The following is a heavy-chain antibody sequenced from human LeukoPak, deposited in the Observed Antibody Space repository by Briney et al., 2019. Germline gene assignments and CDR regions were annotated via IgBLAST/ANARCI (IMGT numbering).Heavy chain of an antibody. CDR3: AREGTRYGTMVRGVTYYGMDV. CDR1: GFTLSSYA. D-gene: IGHD3-10*01. Sequence: PGGSLRLSCAASGFTLSSYAMHWVRQAPGKGLEWVAVISYDAGNKYYADSVKGRFTISRDNSKNTLYLQMNSLRAEDTAVYYCAREGTRYGTMVRGVTYYGMDVWGQGTTVTVSS. CDR2: ISYDAGNK. J-gene: IGHJ6*02. V-gene: IGHV3-30*04.